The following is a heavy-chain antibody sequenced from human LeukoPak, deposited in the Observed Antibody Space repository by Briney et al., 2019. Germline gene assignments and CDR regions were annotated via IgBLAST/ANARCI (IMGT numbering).Heavy chain of an antibody. CDR3: AKGYSGFPLWYFDL. CDR1: GFTFDDYA. J-gene: IGHJ2*01. Sequence: GRSLRLSCAASGFTFDDYAMHWVRQAPGKGLEWVSGISWNSGSIGYADSVKGRFTISRDNAKNSLYLQMNSLRAEDTALYYCAKGYSGFPLWYFDLWGRGTLVTVSS. V-gene: IGHV3-9*01. D-gene: IGHD3-10*01. CDR2: ISWNSGSI.